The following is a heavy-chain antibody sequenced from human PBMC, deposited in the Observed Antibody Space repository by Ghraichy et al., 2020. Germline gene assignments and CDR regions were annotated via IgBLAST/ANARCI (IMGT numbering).Heavy chain of an antibody. V-gene: IGHV1-46*01. Sequence: ASVKVSCKASGYTFTSYYAHWVRQAPGQGLEWMGLINLSDGSTNYAQKFQGRVTMTRDTSTSTVYMELSSLRSEDTAVYYCAREGAAAGIKNFDYWGQGTLVTVSS. CDR1: GYTFTSYY. D-gene: IGHD6-13*01. CDR2: INLSDGST. CDR3: AREGAAAGIKNFDY. J-gene: IGHJ4*02.